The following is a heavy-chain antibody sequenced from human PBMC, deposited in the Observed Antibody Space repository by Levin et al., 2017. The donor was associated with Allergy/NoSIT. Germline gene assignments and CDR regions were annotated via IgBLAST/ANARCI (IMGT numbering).Heavy chain of an antibody. J-gene: IGHJ4*02. CDR1: GFTFNNYV. CDR3: AKGDMSSGWPD. V-gene: IGHV3-23*01. D-gene: IGHD6-19*01. CDR2: IGGGGDGI. Sequence: GESLKISCAASGFTFNNYVFSWVRQAPGKGLEWVSAIGGGGDGIHYADSAKGRFTISRDNAKNTLFLQMNSLGAEDTAVYYCAKGDMSSGWPDWGQGTLVTVSS.